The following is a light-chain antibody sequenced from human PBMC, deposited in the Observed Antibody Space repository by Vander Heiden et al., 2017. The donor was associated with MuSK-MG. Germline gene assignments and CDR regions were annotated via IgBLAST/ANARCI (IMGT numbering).Light chain of an antibody. J-gene: IGKJ1*01. CDR2: WAS. V-gene: IGKV4-1*01. CDR1: QSVLYSSNNKNY. CDR3: QQYYRTPPWT. Sequence: DIVMTQSPDSLAVSLGERATINCKSSQSVLYSSNNKNYLAWYQQKPGQPPKLLIYWASTRESGVPDRFRGSGSGTDFTRTISSLQAEDVAVYYCQQYYRTPPWTFGQGTKVEIK.